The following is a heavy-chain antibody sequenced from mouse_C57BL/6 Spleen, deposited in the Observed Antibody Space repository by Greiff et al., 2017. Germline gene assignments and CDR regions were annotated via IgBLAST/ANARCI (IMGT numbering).Heavy chain of an antibody. V-gene: IGHV1-55*01. J-gene: IGHJ3*01. CDR1: GYTFTSYW. CDR3: AREGLRRAWFAY. CDR2: IYPGSGST. D-gene: IGHD2-4*01. Sequence: VKLVESGAELVKPGASVKMSCKASGYTFTSYWITWVKQRPGQGLEWIGDIYPGSGSTNYNEKFKSKATLTVDTSSSTAYMQLSSLTSEDSAVYYCAREGLRRAWFAYWGQGTLVTVSA.